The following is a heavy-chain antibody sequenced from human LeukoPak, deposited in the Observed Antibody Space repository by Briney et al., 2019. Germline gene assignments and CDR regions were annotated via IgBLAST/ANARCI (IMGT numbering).Heavy chain of an antibody. CDR1: GEPFFTYA. J-gene: IGHJ5*02. V-gene: IGHV1-3*01. CDR3: AKAGQWLVHENWFDP. Sequence: GASVKVSCKAAGEPFFTYAIHWVRQAPGQRLEWMGWINAGNGNTKYSQKFQGRVTITRDTSASTAYMELSSLRSEDTAVYYCAKAGQWLVHENWFDPWGQGTLVTVSS. D-gene: IGHD6-19*01. CDR2: INAGNGNT.